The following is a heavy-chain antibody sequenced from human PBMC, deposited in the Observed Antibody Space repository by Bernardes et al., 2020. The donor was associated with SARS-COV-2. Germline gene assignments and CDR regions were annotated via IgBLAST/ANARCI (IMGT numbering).Heavy chain of an antibody. J-gene: IGHJ3*02. D-gene: IGHD4-17*01. V-gene: IGHV3-33*08. Sequence: GGSLRLSCAASGFIFSSYGMHWVRQAPGKGLEWVAVIWYDGSNKYYADSVKGRFTISRDNSKNTLYLQMNSLRAEDTAVYYCARDRSTTVTTDDAFDIWGQGTMVTVSS. CDR2: IWYDGSNK. CDR3: ARDRSTTVTTDDAFDI. CDR1: GFIFSSYG.